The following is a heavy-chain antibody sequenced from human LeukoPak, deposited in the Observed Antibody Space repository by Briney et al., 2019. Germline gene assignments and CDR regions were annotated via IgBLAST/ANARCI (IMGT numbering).Heavy chain of an antibody. V-gene: IGHV1-24*01. Sequence: ASVKVSCKVSGYTLTELSMHWVRQAPGKGLEWMGGFDPEDGETIYAQKFQGRVTMTEDTSTDTAYMELGSLRSEDTAVYYCATITGFTMVRGVIFDPWGQGTLVTVSS. CDR3: ATITGFTMVRGVIFDP. CDR1: GYTLTELS. D-gene: IGHD3-10*01. J-gene: IGHJ5*02. CDR2: FDPEDGET.